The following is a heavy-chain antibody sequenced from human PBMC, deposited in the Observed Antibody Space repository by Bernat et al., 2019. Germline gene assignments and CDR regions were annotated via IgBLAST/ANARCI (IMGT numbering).Heavy chain of an antibody. V-gene: IGHV3-33*01. D-gene: IGHD2-2*01. CDR2: IWYDGSNK. CDR1: GFTFSSYG. Sequence: QVQLVESGGGVVKPGRSLRLSCAASGFTFSSYGMHWVRQAPGKGLEWVAVIWYDGSNKYYADSVKGRFTISRDNSKNTLYLQMNSLRAEDTAVYYCVRDFVPAATMGGVDYWGQGTLVTVSS. J-gene: IGHJ4*02. CDR3: VRDFVPAATMGGVDY.